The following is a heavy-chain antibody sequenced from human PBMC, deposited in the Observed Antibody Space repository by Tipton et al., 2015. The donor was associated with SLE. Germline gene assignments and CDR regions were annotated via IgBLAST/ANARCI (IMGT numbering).Heavy chain of an antibody. V-gene: IGHV4-34*01. D-gene: IGHD6-19*01. J-gene: IGHJ6*03. Sequence: TLSLTCVVYGGSFSGYFWSWIRQPPGKGLEWIGEINHSGRTNYNPSLKSRVTISGDTSKNQFSLRLSSVTAADTAVYYCAKGYKELSRQWLATVYMDVWGKGTTVTVS. CDR3: AKGYKELSRQWLATVYMDV. CDR1: GGSFSGYF. CDR2: INHSGRT.